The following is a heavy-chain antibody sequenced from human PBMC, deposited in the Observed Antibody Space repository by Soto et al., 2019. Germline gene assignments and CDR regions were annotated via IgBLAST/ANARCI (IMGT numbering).Heavy chain of an antibody. V-gene: IGHV1-2*04. D-gene: IGHD1-26*01. CDR1: GYTFTGYY. CDR3: AREPSGKVGATGYYYYGMDV. Sequence: ASLQVLCKACGYTFTGYYIHCVRQAPGQGLELMGCINPNSGGTNYAQKFQGWVTMTRDTSISTAYMELSRLRSDDTAVYYCAREPSGKVGATGYYYYGMDVWGQGTTVNVS. J-gene: IGHJ6*02. CDR2: INPNSGGT.